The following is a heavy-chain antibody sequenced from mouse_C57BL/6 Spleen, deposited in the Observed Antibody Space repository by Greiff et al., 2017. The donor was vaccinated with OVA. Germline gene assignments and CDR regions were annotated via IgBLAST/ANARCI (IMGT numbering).Heavy chain of an antibody. CDR1: GFTFSDYG. Sequence: EVKVVESGGGLVKPGGSLKLSCAASGFTFSDYGMHWVRQAPEKGLEWVAYISSGSSTIYYADTVKGRFTISRDNATNTLFLQMSRLRSEDTAMYYCARGRAGYYFDYWGQGTTLTVSS. V-gene: IGHV5-17*01. CDR3: ARGRAGYYFDY. J-gene: IGHJ2*01. D-gene: IGHD3-3*01. CDR2: ISSGSSTI.